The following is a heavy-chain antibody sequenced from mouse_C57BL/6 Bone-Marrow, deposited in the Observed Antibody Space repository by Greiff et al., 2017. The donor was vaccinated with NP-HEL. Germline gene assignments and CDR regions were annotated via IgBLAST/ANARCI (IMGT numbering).Heavy chain of an antibody. V-gene: IGHV5-17*01. CDR2: ISSGSSSI. CDR1: GFTFRDSG. D-gene: IGHD2-3*01. J-gene: IGHJ4*01. CDR3: ARKGSIYDGYYVRYAMDY. Sequence: EVKLVESGGGLVKPGGSLKFSCAASGFTFRDSGMHWVRQAPEKGLEWVAYISSGSSSIYYADTVTGRFTISRDNAKNTLFLQMTSLRSEDTAMYYCARKGSIYDGYYVRYAMDYWGQGTSVTVSS.